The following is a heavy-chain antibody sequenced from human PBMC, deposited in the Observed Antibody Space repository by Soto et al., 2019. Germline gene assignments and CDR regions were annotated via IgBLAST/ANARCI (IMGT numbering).Heavy chain of an antibody. CDR1: GFTFDDYG. CDR2: INWNGGRA. D-gene: IGHD3-9*01. J-gene: IGHJ4*02. Sequence: SLRLSCAASGFTFDDYGMSWVRQSPGKGLEWVSGINWNGGRAGYADSVKGRFTISRDNAKNSLHLQMNSLRAEDTALYYCVRDTYDSGPLWGQGTLVTVSS. V-gene: IGHV3-20*04. CDR3: VRDTYDSGPL.